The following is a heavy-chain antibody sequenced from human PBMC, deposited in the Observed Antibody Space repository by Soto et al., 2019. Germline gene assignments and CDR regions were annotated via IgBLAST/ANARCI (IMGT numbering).Heavy chain of an antibody. CDR2: ISGSGGST. D-gene: IGHD3-16*01. CDR1: GFTFSSYA. V-gene: IGHV3-23*01. Sequence: GGSLRLSCAASGFTFSSYAMSWVRQAPGKGLEWVSAISGSGGSTYYADSVKGRFTISRDNAKNSLFLQMNNLRAEDTGVYYCASLGRHGWGQGTTVTVSS. J-gene: IGHJ6*02. CDR3: ASLGRHG.